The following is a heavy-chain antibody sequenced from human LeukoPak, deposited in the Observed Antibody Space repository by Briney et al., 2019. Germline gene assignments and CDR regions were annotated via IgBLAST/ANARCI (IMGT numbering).Heavy chain of an antibody. CDR1: GSPFTSYW. J-gene: IGHJ3*02. CDR2: IYPGDSDT. D-gene: IGHD3-22*01. Sequence: PGESLQISRQGSGSPFTSYWIGWVRLVPGKGLEWMGIIYPGDSDTRYSPSFQGQVTISADKSISTAYLQWSSLKASSTAMYYCARSHYESSGYNPPDAFDIWGQGTMVTVSS. V-gene: IGHV5-51*01. CDR3: ARSHYESSGYNPPDAFDI.